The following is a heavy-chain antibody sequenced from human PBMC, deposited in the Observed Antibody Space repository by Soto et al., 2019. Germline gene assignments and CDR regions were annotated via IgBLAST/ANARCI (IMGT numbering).Heavy chain of an antibody. V-gene: IGHV3-30*18. CDR1: GFTFRNYG. Sequence: QVQLVESGGGVVQPGRSLRLSCAASGFTFRNYGMHWVRQAPGKGLEWVIVISYDGNVAYYADSVKGRFTISRDNSKNSLYLQMNSLRTEYTAMYYCAKEGPITNWYFDYWGQGTLVTVSS. CDR2: ISYDGNVA. J-gene: IGHJ4*02. CDR3: AKEGPITNWYFDY. D-gene: IGHD1-1*01.